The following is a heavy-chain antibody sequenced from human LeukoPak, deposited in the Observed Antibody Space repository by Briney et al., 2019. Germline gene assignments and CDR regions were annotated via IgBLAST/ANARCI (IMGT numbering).Heavy chain of an antibody. D-gene: IGHD3-22*01. CDR2: ISSSGSTI. V-gene: IGHV3-11*04. CDR3: ASLSITMIVVSRPFDY. CDR1: GFTFSDYY. Sequence: PGGSLRLSCAASGFTFSDYYMSWIRQAPGKGLEGVSYISSSGSTIYYADSVKGRFTISRDNAKNSLYLQMNSLRAEDTAVYYCASLSITMIVVSRPFDYWGQGTLVTVSS. J-gene: IGHJ4*02.